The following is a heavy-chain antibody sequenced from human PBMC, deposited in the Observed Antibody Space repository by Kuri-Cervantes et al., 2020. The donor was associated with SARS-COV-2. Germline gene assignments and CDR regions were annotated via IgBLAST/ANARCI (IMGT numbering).Heavy chain of an antibody. D-gene: IGHD3-22*01. CDR3: ARDSSGYSWPIDY. V-gene: IGHV3-30-3*01. J-gene: IGHJ4*02. CDR1: GFTFSSYA. CDR2: ISYDGSNK. Sequence: GGSLRLSCAASGFTFSSYAMHWVRQAPGKGLEWVAVISYDGSNKYYADSVKGRFTISRDNSKNTLYLQMNSLRAEDTAVYYCARDSSGYSWPIDYWGQGTLVTVSS.